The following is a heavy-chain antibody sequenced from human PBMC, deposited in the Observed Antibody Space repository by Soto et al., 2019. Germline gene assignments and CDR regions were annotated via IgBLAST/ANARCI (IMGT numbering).Heavy chain of an antibody. J-gene: IGHJ4*02. CDR3: ARARMYSGAYHDY. V-gene: IGHV1-18*04. D-gene: IGHD1-26*01. CDR2: ITPYNGNA. CDR1: GYTFSNFG. Sequence: QVQLVQSGAEVENPGASVKVSCKASGYTFSNFGINWVRQAPGQGLEWMGWITPYNGNANYAQKYQDSLTVTTDTSTNTAYLELRSLRSDDTAVYFCARARMYSGAYHDYWGQGTLVTVSS.